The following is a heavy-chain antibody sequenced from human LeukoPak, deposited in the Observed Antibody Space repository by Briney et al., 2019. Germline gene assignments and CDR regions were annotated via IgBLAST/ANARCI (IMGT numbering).Heavy chain of an antibody. V-gene: IGHV1-69*13. CDR2: IIPIFGTA. D-gene: IGHD1-26*01. J-gene: IGHJ4*02. Sequence: GASVKVSCKASGGTFSSYAISWVRQAPGQGLEWMGGIIPIFGTANYAQKFQGRVTITADESTSTAYMELSSLRSEDTAVYYCARDPHSGSYEAAGDYWRQGTLVTVSS. CDR1: GGTFSSYA. CDR3: ARDPHSGSYEAAGDY.